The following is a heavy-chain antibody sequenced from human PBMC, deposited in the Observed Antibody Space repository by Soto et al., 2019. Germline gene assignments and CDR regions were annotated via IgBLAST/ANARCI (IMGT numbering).Heavy chain of an antibody. Sequence: PGGSLRLSCAASGFTFTYYGMHWVRQAPGKGLEWVALISYDENKKYYADSVKGRFTISRDNSENTVYLQMDNWRVEDTAFYYCAKGPMYTDSWYGGDLRGKGTLATVSS. CDR3: AKGPMYTDSWYGGDL. CDR2: ISYDENKK. D-gene: IGHD6-13*01. CDR1: GFTFTYYG. J-gene: IGHJ5*02. V-gene: IGHV3-30*18.